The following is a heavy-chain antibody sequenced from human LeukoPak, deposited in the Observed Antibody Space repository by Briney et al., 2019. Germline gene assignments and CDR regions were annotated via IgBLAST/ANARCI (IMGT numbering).Heavy chain of an antibody. D-gene: IGHD3-22*01. CDR1: GFTFSSYG. CDR2: ISYDGSNK. J-gene: IGHJ3*02. Sequence: GGSLRLSCAASGFTFSSYGMHWVRQAPGKGLEWVAVISYDGSNKYYADSVKGRFTISRDNSKNTLYLQMNSLRAEDTAVYYCAKGIEDYDSISWAIDIWGQGTMVTVSS. CDR3: AKGIEDYDSISWAIDI. V-gene: IGHV3-30*18.